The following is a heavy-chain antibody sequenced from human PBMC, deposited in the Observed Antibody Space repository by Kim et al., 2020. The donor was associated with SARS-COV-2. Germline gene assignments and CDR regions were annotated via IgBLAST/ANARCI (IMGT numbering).Heavy chain of an antibody. CDR3: ARGIRQWLVRPVYYYGMDV. D-gene: IGHD6-19*01. J-gene: IGHJ6*02. CDR1: GGSISSYY. CDR2: IYYSGST. Sequence: SETLSLTCTVSGGSISSYYWSWIRQPPGKGLEWIGYIYYSGSTNYNPSLKSRVTISVDTSKNQFSLKLSSVTAADTAVYYCARGIRQWLVRPVYYYGMDVWGQGTTVTVSS. V-gene: IGHV4-59*01.